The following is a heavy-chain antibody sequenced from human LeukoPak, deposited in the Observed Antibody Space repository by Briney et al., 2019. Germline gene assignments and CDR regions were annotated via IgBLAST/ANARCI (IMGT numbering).Heavy chain of an antibody. CDR1: GYTFTGYY. D-gene: IGHD3-10*01. CDR3: ARDLANYYGSGSYYNPFDY. J-gene: IGHJ4*02. CDR2: IIPILGIA. Sequence: ASVKVSCKASGYTFTGYYMHWVRQAPGQGLEWMGRIIPILGIANYAQKFQGRVTITADKSTSTAYMELSSLRSEDTAVYYCARDLANYYGSGSYYNPFDYWGQGTLVTVSS. V-gene: IGHV1-69*04.